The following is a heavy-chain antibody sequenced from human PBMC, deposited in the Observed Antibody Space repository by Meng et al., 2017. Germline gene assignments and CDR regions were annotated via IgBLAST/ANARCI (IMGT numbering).Heavy chain of an antibody. V-gene: IGHV3-48*03. Sequence: GESLMISCAALGFIFSSYEMNWVRQAPGKGLEWVSYISSSGSTIYYADSVKGRFTISRDNAKNSLYLQMNSLRAEDTAVYYCALAGVGATIINYYYYGMDVWGQGTTVTVSS. CDR1: GFIFSSYE. CDR3: ALAGVGATIINYYYYGMDV. CDR2: ISSSGSTI. D-gene: IGHD1-26*01. J-gene: IGHJ6*02.